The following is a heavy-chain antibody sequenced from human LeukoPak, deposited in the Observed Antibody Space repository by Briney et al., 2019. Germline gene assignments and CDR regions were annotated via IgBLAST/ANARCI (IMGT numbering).Heavy chain of an antibody. Sequence: SQTLSLTCTVSGGSISSGGYYWSWICQHPGKGLEWIGYIYYSGSTYYNPSLKSRVTISVDTSKNQFSLKLSSVTAADTAVYYCAREWTYRSPAGTNWFDPWGQGTLVTVSS. V-gene: IGHV4-31*03. D-gene: IGHD6-19*01. CDR2: IYYSGST. CDR1: GGSISSGGYY. J-gene: IGHJ5*02. CDR3: AREWTYRSPAGTNWFDP.